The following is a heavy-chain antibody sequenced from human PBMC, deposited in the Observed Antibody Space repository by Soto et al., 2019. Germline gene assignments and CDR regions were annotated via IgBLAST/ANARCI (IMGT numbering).Heavy chain of an antibody. V-gene: IGHV3-48*03. J-gene: IGHJ6*02. CDR3: ARNIADGHYQMYV. CDR2: ISTSSNTV. CDR1: GFTFSSYE. Sequence: EVQLVESGGGLVQPGGSLRLSCAASGFTFSSYEMNWVRQAPGKGLEWVSYISTSSNTVYNADSVKGRFTISRDNAKNSLYLQMNSLRDEDTAVYYCARNIADGHYQMYVWGQGTTVTVSS. D-gene: IGHD1-26*01.